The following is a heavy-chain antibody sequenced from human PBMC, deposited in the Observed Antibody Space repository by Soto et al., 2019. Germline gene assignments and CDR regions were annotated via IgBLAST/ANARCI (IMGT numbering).Heavy chain of an antibody. V-gene: IGHV4-30-2*05. CDR2: IYHSGST. CDR3: ARYEWELRPLD. Sequence: SETLSLTCAVSGGSISSGGYSWSWIRQPPGKGLEWIGYIYHSGSTYYNPSLESRVLISVDTSKNQFSLKLSSVTAADTAVYYCARYEWELRPLDWGQGTLVTVSS. J-gene: IGHJ4*02. D-gene: IGHD1-26*01. CDR1: GGSISSGGYS.